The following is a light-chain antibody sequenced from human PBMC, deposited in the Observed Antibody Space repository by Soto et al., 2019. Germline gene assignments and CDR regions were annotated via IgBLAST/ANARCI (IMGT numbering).Light chain of an antibody. Sequence: DIHMTQSPSTLSASVGDRVRITCRASHSISSWLAWYQQKPGKAPKLLIYKASSLESGVPSRFSGSGSGTEFTLTISSLQPDDFATYYCQKYNSAPWTFGQGTKVDIK. CDR1: HSISSW. CDR2: KAS. CDR3: QKYNSAPWT. J-gene: IGKJ1*01. V-gene: IGKV1-5*03.